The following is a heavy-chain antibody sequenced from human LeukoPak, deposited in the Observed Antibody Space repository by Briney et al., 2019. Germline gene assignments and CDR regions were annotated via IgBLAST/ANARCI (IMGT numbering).Heavy chain of an antibody. D-gene: IGHD2-2*01. V-gene: IGHV4-59*01. Sequence: PETPSLTCTVSGGSIGNFYWNWIWQSPGKGLEWIGYIYYSGTTNYNPSLKSRVTISLGMSSNQSSLRLDSVTAADTAVYYCARAASLDYWGQGILVTVSS. J-gene: IGHJ4*02. CDR1: GGSIGNFY. CDR3: ARAASLDY. CDR2: IYYSGTT.